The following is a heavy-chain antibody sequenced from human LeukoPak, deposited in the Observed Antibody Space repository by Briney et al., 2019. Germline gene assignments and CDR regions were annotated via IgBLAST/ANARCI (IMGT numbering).Heavy chain of an antibody. Sequence: ASVKVSCRASGYTFTSYDINWVRQATGQGLEWMGWMNPNSGNTGYAQKFQGRVTITRNTSISTAYMELSSLRSEDTAVYYCARGPRVVKYYYYYGMDVWGQGTTVTVSS. V-gene: IGHV1-8*01. CDR2: MNPNSGNT. CDR3: ARGPRVVKYYYYYGMDV. CDR1: GYTFTSYD. J-gene: IGHJ6*02. D-gene: IGHD3-3*01.